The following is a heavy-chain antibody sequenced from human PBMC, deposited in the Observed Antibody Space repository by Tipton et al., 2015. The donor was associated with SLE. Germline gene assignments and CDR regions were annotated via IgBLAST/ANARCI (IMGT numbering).Heavy chain of an antibody. CDR3: AIRFLEWLPRSYYYGMDA. CDR2: IYYSGST. D-gene: IGHD3-3*01. CDR1: GGSISSSSYY. V-gene: IGHV4-39*07. Sequence: TLSLTCTVSGGSISSSSYYWGWIRQPPGMGLEWIGSIYYSGSTYYNPSLKSRVTISVDTSKNQFSLKLSSVTAADTAVYYCAIRFLEWLPRSYYYGMDAWGQGTTVTVSS. J-gene: IGHJ6*02.